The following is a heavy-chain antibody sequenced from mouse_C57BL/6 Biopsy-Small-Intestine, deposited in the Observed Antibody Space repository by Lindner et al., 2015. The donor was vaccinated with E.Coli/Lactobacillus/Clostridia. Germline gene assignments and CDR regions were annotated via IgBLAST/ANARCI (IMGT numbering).Heavy chain of an antibody. D-gene: IGHD1-1*01. Sequence: VQLQESGPELVKPGASVKISCKASGYTFTDYYINWVKQRPGQGLEWIARIYPGSGNTYYNEKFKGKATLTAEKSSSTAYMQLSSLTSEDSAVYFCARDYGSSFDYYAMDYWGQGTSVTVSS. V-gene: IGHV1-76*01. J-gene: IGHJ4*01. CDR1: GYTFTDYY. CDR2: IYPGSGNT. CDR3: ARDYGSSFDYYAMDY.